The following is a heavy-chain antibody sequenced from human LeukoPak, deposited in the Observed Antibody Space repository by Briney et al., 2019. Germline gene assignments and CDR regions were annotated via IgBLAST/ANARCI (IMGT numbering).Heavy chain of an antibody. CDR2: INPNSGGT. CDR3: ARVDVVVPAAISWYFDL. J-gene: IGHJ2*01. D-gene: IGHD2-2*01. Sequence: GASVKVSCKASGYTFTGYYMHWVRQAPGQGLEWMGWINPNSGGTNYAQKFQGRVTMTRDTSISTAYMELSRLRSDDTAVCYCARVDVVVPAAISWYFDLWGRGTLVTVSS. CDR1: GYTFTGYY. V-gene: IGHV1-2*02.